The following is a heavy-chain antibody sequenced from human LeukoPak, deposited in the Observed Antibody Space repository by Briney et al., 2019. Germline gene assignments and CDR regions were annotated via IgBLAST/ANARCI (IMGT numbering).Heavy chain of an antibody. D-gene: IGHD3-22*01. CDR3: ARVVTYYSDSSGYALDF. J-gene: IGHJ4*02. CDR2: ISPSSSYI. Sequence: PGGTLRLSCAASGFSFSSYAINWVRQAPGKGLEWVSSISPSSSYIHYAASAKGRFTISRDDAQNSLYLQMNSMRAEDTAVYYCARVVTYYSDSSGYALDFWGQGALVTVSS. CDR1: GFSFSSYA. V-gene: IGHV3-21*01.